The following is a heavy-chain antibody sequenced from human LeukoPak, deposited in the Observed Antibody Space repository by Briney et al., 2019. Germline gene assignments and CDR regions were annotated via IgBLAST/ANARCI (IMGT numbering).Heavy chain of an antibody. Sequence: GGSLRLSCAASGFTFSSYAMSWVRQAPGKGLEWVSVISGNGGRTYYADSVKGRFTISRDNSQNTLYLQMNSLRAEDTGVYYCAKVRDLDTVLGRFDNWGQGTLVTVSS. CDR1: GFTFSSYA. D-gene: IGHD5-18*01. J-gene: IGHJ5*02. CDR3: AKVRDLDTVLGRFDN. CDR2: ISGNGGRT. V-gene: IGHV3-23*01.